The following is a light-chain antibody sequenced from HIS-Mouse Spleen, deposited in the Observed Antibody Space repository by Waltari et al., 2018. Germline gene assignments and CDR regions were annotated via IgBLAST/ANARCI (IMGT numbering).Light chain of an antibody. V-gene: IGLV2-8*01. CDR2: EVS. Sequence: QSALTQPPSASGFPGQSVTISCTGTSRDVGGYHYVPWYQQPPGKAPKLMIYEVSKRPSGVPDRFSGSKSGNTASLTVSGLQAEDEADYYCSSYAGSNNLVFGGGTKLTVL. CDR3: SSYAGSNNLV. J-gene: IGLJ2*01. CDR1: SRDVGGYHY.